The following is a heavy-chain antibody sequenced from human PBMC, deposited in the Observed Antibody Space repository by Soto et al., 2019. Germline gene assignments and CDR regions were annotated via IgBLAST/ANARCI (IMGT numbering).Heavy chain of an antibody. CDR2: FDPEDGET. D-gene: IGHD2-15*01. V-gene: IGHV1-24*01. CDR1: GYTLAELS. Sequence: ASVKVSFKVSGYTLAELSMHWVRQAPGKGLEWMGGFDPEDGETIYAQKFQGRVTMTEDTSTDTAYMELSSLRSEDTAVYYCATTQYCSGGSCYLVGYYYYGMDVWGQGTTVTVSS. J-gene: IGHJ6*02. CDR3: ATTQYCSGGSCYLVGYYYYGMDV.